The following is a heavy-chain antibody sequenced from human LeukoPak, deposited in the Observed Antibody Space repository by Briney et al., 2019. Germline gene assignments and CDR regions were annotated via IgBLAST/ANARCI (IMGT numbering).Heavy chain of an antibody. Sequence: PGGSLGLSCAASGFIFSTYWMSWVRQAPGKGLEWVANIKQDGSEKYYVDSVKGRFTISRDNAKNSLYLQMNSLRAEDTAMYYCARDSAGNDYWGQGTLVTVSS. CDR3: ARDSAGNDY. J-gene: IGHJ4*02. D-gene: IGHD6-13*01. CDR2: IKQDGSEK. V-gene: IGHV3-7*01. CDR1: GFIFSTYW.